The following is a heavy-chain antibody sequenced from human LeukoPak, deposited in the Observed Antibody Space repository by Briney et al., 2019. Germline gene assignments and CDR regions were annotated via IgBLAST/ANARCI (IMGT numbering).Heavy chain of an antibody. Sequence: GGSLRLSCAASGFTFSSYAMSWVRQAPGKGLEWVSAISGSGGSTYYADSVKGRFTISRDNSKNTLYLQMNSLRAEDTAVYYCAKVRVAGGDREVGFDYWGQGTLVTVSS. D-gene: IGHD6-19*01. CDR1: GFTFSSYA. V-gene: IGHV3-23*01. J-gene: IGHJ4*02. CDR3: AKVRVAGGDREVGFDY. CDR2: ISGSGGST.